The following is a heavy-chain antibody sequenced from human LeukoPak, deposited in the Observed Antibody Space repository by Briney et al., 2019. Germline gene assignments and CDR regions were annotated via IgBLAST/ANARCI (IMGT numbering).Heavy chain of an antibody. CDR3: ARGDDFWSGYLY. V-gene: IGHV4-59*02. CDR1: GFTVSSNY. CDR2: IYYSGST. J-gene: IGHJ4*02. D-gene: IGHD3-3*01. Sequence: GSLRLSCAASGFTVSSNYMSWVRQAPGKGLEWIGYIYYSGSTYYNPSLKSRVTISVDTSKNQFSLKLSSVTAADTAVYYCARGDDFWSGYLYWGQGTLVTVFS.